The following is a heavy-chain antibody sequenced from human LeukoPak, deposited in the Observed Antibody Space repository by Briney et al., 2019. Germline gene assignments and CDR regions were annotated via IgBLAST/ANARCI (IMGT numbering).Heavy chain of an antibody. CDR1: GFTFSSYW. Sequence: GGSLRLSCAASGFTFSSYWMHWVRQAPGKGLVWVSRINSDGSSTSYADSVKGRFTISRDNAKNTLYLQMNSLRAEDTAVYYCASSDSRNWGFDYWGQGTLVTVSS. J-gene: IGHJ4*02. CDR3: ASSDSRNWGFDY. CDR2: INSDGSST. V-gene: IGHV3-74*01. D-gene: IGHD3-22*01.